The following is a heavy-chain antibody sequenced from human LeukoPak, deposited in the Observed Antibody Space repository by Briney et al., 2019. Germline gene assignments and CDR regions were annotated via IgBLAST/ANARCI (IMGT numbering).Heavy chain of an antibody. CDR2: INHSGST. CDR1: GGSFSAYY. Sequence: SETLSLTCAVYGGSFSAYYWSWIRQPPGKGLEWIGEINHSGSTNYNPSLKSRVAISVDTSRNQFSLRRSSVTAADTAVYYCARGQRITMTDWGQGTLVTVSS. V-gene: IGHV4-34*01. CDR3: ARGQRITMTD. J-gene: IGHJ4*02. D-gene: IGHD3-22*01.